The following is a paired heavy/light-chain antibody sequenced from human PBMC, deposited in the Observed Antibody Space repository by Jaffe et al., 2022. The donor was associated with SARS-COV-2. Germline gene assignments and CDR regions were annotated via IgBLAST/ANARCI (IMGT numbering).Heavy chain of an antibody. J-gene: IGHJ4*02. D-gene: IGHD2-15*01. CDR3: ARGGHGKTFYYFDQ. Sequence: EMQLVESGGGLVQPGGSLRLSCAASGFTFSSYWFHWVRQAPGQGLVWVSRINADASVAIYADSVKGRFIISRDDAKNTLYLQMNSLRDEDTALYYCARGGHGKTFYYFDQWGQGTLVTVSS. CDR1: GFTFSSYW. CDR2: INADASVA. V-gene: IGHV3-74*01.
Light chain of an antibody. CDR1: QSVLYSSNNKNF. CDR3: QQYYSTPWT. Sequence: DIVMTQSPDSLAVSLGERATVDCKSSQSVLYSSNNKNFLAWYQQKPGQPPKLLIYWASTRESGVPDRFSGSGSGTDFTLTISSLQAEDVAVYYCQQYYSTPWTFGHGTKVEIK. CDR2: WAS. V-gene: IGKV4-1*01. J-gene: IGKJ1*01.